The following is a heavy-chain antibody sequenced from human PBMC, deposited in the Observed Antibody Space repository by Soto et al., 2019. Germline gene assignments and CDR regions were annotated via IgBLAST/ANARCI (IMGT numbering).Heavy chain of an antibody. J-gene: IGHJ4*02. D-gene: IGHD6-6*01. V-gene: IGHV5-51*01. CDR1: GYSFTSSW. CDR3: ARLEVEKLVHEYYFDY. CDR2: INSGETDT. Sequence: GESLKISCKSTGYSFTSSWIGWVRQMPGIVLEQMGVINSGETDTGYSLSVQGQVTISPDKSISTAYLQWSSLKASDSAMYYCARLEVEKLVHEYYFDYWGQGTLVTVSS.